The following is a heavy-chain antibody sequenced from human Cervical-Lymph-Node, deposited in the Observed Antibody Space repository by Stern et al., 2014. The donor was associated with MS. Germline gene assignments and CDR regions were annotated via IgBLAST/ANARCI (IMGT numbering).Heavy chain of an antibody. J-gene: IGHJ4*02. CDR2: INPNSGDT. V-gene: IGHV1-2*02. Sequence: QMQLVQSGAEVKKPGASVKVSCKASGYSFTGYFLHWVRQAPGHGLEWMGWINPNSGDTNYAQKFHGRVTMTRDSSSSTAYMELSSLRSDDTAVYYCARDGRSSYGSGSYYSSGYWGQGTLVTVSS. CDR1: GYSFTGYF. CDR3: ARDGRSSYGSGSYYSSGY. D-gene: IGHD3-10*01.